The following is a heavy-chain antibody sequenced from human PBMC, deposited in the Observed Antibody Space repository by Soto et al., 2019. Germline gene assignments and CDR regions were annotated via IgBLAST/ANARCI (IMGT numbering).Heavy chain of an antibody. CDR2: ISSNGGTT. V-gene: IGHV3-64*01. CDR3: VRRVSGNYDY. J-gene: IGHJ4*02. Sequence: EVQLAESGGGMVQPGGSLRLSCVASGFTFSSYDMHWARQAPGKGLEYVSSISSNGGTTYYGNSVKGRFTISRDNSKNTLYLQMGSLRAEDMAVYYCVRRVSGNYDYWGQGTLVTVSS. D-gene: IGHD1-7*01. CDR1: GFTFSSYD.